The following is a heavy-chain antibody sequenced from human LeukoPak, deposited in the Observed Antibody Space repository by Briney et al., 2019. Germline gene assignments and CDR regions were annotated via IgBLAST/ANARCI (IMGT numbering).Heavy chain of an antibody. CDR3: PKGQGDCSSSTSCRE. J-gene: IGHJ4*02. CDR2: ISGSGGTT. CDR1: GFTFSNYA. Sequence: PGGSLRLSCAASGFTFSNYAMNWVRQAPGKGLEWVSGISGSGGTTYYADSVKVRFTMSRDNSKNTLYLHMNSLRADDTAVCYCPKGQGDCSSSTSCREWGQGTLVTVSS. V-gene: IGHV3-23*01. D-gene: IGHD2-2*01.